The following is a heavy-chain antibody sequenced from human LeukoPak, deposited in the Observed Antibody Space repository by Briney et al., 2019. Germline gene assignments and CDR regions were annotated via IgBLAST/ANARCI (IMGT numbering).Heavy chain of an antibody. CDR1: GGSMSPYH. Sequence: SETLSLTCTVSGGSMSPYHWGWIRQPPGKGLEWTGYIYYSGSTNYNPSLKSRVTISVDTSKNQFSLKLSSVTAADTAVYYCASRSSAYYGMDVWGQGTTVTVSS. CDR2: IYYSGST. CDR3: ASRSSAYYGMDV. V-gene: IGHV4-59*12. J-gene: IGHJ6*02. D-gene: IGHD6-6*01.